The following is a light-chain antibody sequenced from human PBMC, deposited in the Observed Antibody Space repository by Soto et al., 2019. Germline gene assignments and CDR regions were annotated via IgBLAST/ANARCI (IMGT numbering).Light chain of an antibody. J-gene: IGLJ3*02. CDR2: NNN. CDR3: AAWDDSLSGVV. V-gene: IGLV1-44*01. CDR1: SSNIGSNT. Sequence: QSVLTQPPSASGTPGQRVTISCSGSSSNIGSNTVNWYHQLPGTAPKLLIYNNNQRPSGVPDRFSGSKSGTSASLAISGLHSEDEADFFCAAWDDSLSGVVFGGGTKLTVL.